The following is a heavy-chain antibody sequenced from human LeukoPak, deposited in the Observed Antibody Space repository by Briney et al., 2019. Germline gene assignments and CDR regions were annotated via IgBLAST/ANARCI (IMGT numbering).Heavy chain of an antibody. CDR3: ARGITMALGYFQN. CDR2: INHSGST. J-gene: IGHJ1*01. D-gene: IGHD3-10*01. CDR1: GGSFSGYY. Sequence: SETLSLTCAVYGGSFSGYYWSWIRQPPGKGLEWSGEINHSGSTNYNPSLKSRVTISVDTSKKQFSLKLSSVTAADTAVYYCARGITMALGYFQNWGQGTLVTVSS. V-gene: IGHV4-34*01.